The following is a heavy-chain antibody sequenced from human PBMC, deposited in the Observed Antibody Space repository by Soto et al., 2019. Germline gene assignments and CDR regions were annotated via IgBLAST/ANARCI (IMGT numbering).Heavy chain of an antibody. CDR3: ARADYYDSSAQGGDAFDI. D-gene: IGHD3-22*01. V-gene: IGHV3-48*01. CDR2: ISSTSSTR. J-gene: IGHJ3*02. CDR1: GFTFSSYS. Sequence: GGSLSLSCAASGFTFSSYSMNWVRQAPGKGLEWVSYISSTSSTRYYADSVKGRFTISRDNAKNSLYLQMNSLRAEDTAVYYCARADYYDSSAQGGDAFDIWGQGTMVTVSS.